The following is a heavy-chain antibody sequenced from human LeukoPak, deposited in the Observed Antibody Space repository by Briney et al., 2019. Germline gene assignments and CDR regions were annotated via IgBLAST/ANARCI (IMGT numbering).Heavy chain of an antibody. D-gene: IGHD6-13*01. CDR3: AKGIRSWHYFAY. Sequence: GGSLRLSCAASGFTFGSYAMSWVRQAPGKGLEWVSGISGSGGGTYYADSVKGRFTISRDNSKNTLYLQMNSLRADDTAVYYCAKGIRSWHYFAYCGQGTLVTVSS. CDR1: GFTFGSYA. CDR2: ISGSGGGT. V-gene: IGHV3-23*01. J-gene: IGHJ4*02.